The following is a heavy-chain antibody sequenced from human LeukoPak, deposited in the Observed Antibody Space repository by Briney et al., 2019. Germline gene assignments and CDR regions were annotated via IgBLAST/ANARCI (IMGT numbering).Heavy chain of an antibody. V-gene: IGHV3-48*01. CDR1: GFTFSSYN. CDR2: ISSNSRSV. CDR3: ARDPALMVVGGTFDY. J-gene: IGHJ4*02. Sequence: PGGSLRLSCAVSGFTFSSYNMNWVRQAPGKGLEWVSYISSNSRSVYYAHSVKGRFTISRDNGKNSLYLQMNSLRVEDTAVYYCARDPALMVVGGTFDYWGQGILVTVSS. D-gene: IGHD2-15*01.